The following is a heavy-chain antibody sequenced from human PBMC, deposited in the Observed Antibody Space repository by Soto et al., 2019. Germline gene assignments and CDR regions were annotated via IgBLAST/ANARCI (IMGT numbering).Heavy chain of an antibody. V-gene: IGHV4-31*03. Sequence: SETLSLTCTVSGRSISSGVYYWSWIRQNRSKGLKWIGNIYYSGSTYYNPSLKSRVTISVDTSKNLFSLKLSSVTAADTAVYYCARDQLRSSSWYSGHDAFDIWGQGTMVTVSS. CDR1: GRSISSGVYY. CDR2: IYYSGST. J-gene: IGHJ3*02. D-gene: IGHD6-13*01. CDR3: ARDQLRSSSWYSGHDAFDI.